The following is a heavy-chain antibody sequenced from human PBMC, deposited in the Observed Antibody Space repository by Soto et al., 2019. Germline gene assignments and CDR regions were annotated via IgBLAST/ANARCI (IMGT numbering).Heavy chain of an antibody. CDR2: IYYSGTT. CDR3: AKASTWYPYFDY. V-gene: IGHV4-28*03. D-gene: IGHD6-13*01. CDR1: GYSISSSNW. J-gene: IGHJ4*02. Sequence: SETLSLTCAVSGYSISSSNWWGWIRQPPGKGLEWIGYIYYSGTTYYNPSLKSRVTISRDNSKNTLYLQMNTLTAEDTAVYYCAKASTWYPYFDYWGQGTLVTVSS.